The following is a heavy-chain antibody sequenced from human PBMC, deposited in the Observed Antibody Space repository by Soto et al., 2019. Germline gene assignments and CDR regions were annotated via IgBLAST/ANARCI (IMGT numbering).Heavy chain of an antibody. Sequence: GGSLRLSCVASGFTFNDYYMSWIRQAPGKGLEWLSYISVTSAYTNYAESVKGRFTISRDTAQNSLYLQMNSLRAEDTALYYCAITPRSSYGPFDYWGRGTLVTVSS. J-gene: IGHJ4*02. CDR2: ISVTSAYT. CDR3: AITPRSSYGPFDY. CDR1: GFTFNDYY. V-gene: IGHV3-11*06. D-gene: IGHD5-18*01.